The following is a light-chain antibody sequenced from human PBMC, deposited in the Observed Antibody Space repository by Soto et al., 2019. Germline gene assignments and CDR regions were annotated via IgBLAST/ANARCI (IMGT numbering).Light chain of an antibody. Sequence: PSSLSASLVYRVTITCLSSHSLSSYLNWYQQKPGKAPKIMIYAASSLQSGVPSRFSGSGSGTDFTLTISSLQPEDFATYYCQQSYSNLWTVGQGTKVDIK. CDR3: QQSYSNLWT. CDR1: HSLSSY. CDR2: AAS. J-gene: IGKJ1*01. V-gene: IGKV1-39*01.